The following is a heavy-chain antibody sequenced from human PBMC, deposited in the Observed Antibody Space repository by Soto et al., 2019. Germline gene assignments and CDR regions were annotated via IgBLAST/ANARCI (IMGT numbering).Heavy chain of an antibody. CDR1: GYTFTGYY. Sequence: VASVKVSCKASGYTFTGYYMHWVRQAPGQGLEWMGWINPNSGGTNYAQKFQGRVTMTRDTSISTAYMELSRLRSDDTAVYYCAXSGKWELEYYYYYYGMDVWGQGTTVTV. D-gene: IGHD1-26*01. CDR3: AXSGKWELEYYYYYYGMDV. J-gene: IGHJ6*02. CDR2: INPNSGGT. V-gene: IGHV1-2*02.